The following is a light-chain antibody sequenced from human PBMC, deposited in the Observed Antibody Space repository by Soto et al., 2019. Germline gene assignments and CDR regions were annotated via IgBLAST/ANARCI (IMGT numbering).Light chain of an antibody. CDR3: QSYDKRLTAYV. V-gene: IGLV1-40*01. CDR1: SSSIGAGYE. Sequence: QFVLTQPPSVSGAPGQRVTISCSGTSSSIGAGYEVHWYHQLQGTAPKLVVSGNGNRPSGVPDRLSASKSGTSASLAITGLPAEDEGHYYCQSYDKRLTAYVFGTGTKLTVL. CDR2: GNG. J-gene: IGLJ1*01.